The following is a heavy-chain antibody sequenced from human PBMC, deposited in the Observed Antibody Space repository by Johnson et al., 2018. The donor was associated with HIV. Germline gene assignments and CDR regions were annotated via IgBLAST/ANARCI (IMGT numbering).Heavy chain of an antibody. V-gene: IGHV3-53*04. CDR1: GFTVSSNY. CDR3: AKDWGAAYDPADAFDI. Sequence: EVQLVESGGGLVQPGGSLRLSCAASGFTVSSNYMTWVRQAPGKGLEWVAVIYSGGSTYNADSVKGRFTISRDNAKNSLYLQMNSLRAEDTALYYCAKDWGAAYDPADAFDIWGQGTMVTVSS. D-gene: IGHD2-21*01. CDR2: IYSGGST. J-gene: IGHJ3*02.